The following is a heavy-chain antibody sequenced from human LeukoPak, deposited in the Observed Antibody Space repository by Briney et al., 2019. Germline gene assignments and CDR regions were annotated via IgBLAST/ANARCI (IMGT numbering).Heavy chain of an antibody. Sequence: GALRLSCAASGFTFSSHWMHWVRQAPGKGLLWISLINSDGSSTTYADSVKGRFTISRDNAKNTLYLQMDSLRAEDTAVYYCTRGSVVAPISASDIWGQGTMVTVSS. CDR1: GFTFSSHW. J-gene: IGHJ3*02. CDR3: TRGSVVAPISASDI. D-gene: IGHD2-21*02. CDR2: INSDGSST. V-gene: IGHV3-74*01.